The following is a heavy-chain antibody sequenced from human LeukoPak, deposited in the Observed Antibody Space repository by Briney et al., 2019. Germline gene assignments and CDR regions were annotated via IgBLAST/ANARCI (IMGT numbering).Heavy chain of an antibody. D-gene: IGHD3-22*01. V-gene: IGHV3-30*02. CDR1: GFTFSSYG. CDR2: IRYDGSNK. CDR3: AKDSSNTYYYDSSGYFIS. J-gene: IGHJ4*02. Sequence: PGGSLRLSCAASGFTFSSYGMHWVRQAPGKGLEWVAFIRYDGSNKYYADSVKGRFTISRDNSKNTLYLQMNSLRAEDTAVYYCAKDSSNTYYYDSSGYFISWGQGTLVTVSS.